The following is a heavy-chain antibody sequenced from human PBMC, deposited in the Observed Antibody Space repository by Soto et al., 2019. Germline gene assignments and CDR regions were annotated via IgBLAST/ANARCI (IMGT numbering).Heavy chain of an antibody. D-gene: IGHD3-22*01. Sequence: GGSLRLSCAASGFTFSSYAMSWVRQAPGKGLEWVSAISGSGGSTYYADSVKGRFTISRDNSKNPLYLQMNSLGAEDTAVYYCAKTGSGYPNYYYYYMDVWGKGTTVTVSS. CDR2: ISGSGGST. V-gene: IGHV3-23*01. CDR1: GFTFSSYA. CDR3: AKTGSGYPNYYYYYMDV. J-gene: IGHJ6*03.